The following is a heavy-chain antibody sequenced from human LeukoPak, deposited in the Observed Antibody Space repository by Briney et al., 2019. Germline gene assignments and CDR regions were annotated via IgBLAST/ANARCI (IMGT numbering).Heavy chain of an antibody. CDR2: IYTSGST. CDR1: GGSISSGSYY. Sequence: SETLSLTCTVSGGSISSGSYYWSWIRQPAGKGLEWIGRIYTSGSTNYNPSLKSRVTISVDKSKNQFSLKLSSVTAADTAVYYCARDVEESYYDSSGYYSWGQGTLVTVSS. CDR3: ARDVEESYYDSSGYYS. D-gene: IGHD3-22*01. J-gene: IGHJ4*02. V-gene: IGHV4-61*02.